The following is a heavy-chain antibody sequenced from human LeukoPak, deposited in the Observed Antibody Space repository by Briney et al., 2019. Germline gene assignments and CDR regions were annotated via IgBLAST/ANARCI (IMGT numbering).Heavy chain of an antibody. CDR2: INHSGST. J-gene: IGHJ4*02. V-gene: IGHV4-34*01. CDR3: ARKVGYCSSTSCHPYHDY. Sequence: ASETLSLTCAVYGGSFSGYYWSWIRQPPGKGLEWIGEINHSGSTNYNPSLKSRVTISVDTSKNQFSLKLSSVTAADTAVYYCARKVGYCSSTSCHPYHDYWGQGTLVTVSS. D-gene: IGHD2-2*03. CDR1: GGSFSGYY.